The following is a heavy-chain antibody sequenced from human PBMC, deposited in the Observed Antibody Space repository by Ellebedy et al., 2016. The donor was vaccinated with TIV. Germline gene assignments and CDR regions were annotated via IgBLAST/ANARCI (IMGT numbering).Heavy chain of an antibody. CDR3: AKDGEGWEL. CDR2: ISDSGDTT. D-gene: IGHD1-26*01. Sequence: GGSLRLXXAASGFTFSSYAMSWVRQAPGEGLEWVSTISDSGDTTYYADSVKGRFTISRDNSRNTLYLQMNSLRAEDTAVYYCAKDGEGWELWGQGTLVTVSS. CDR1: GFTFSSYA. J-gene: IGHJ4*02. V-gene: IGHV3-23*01.